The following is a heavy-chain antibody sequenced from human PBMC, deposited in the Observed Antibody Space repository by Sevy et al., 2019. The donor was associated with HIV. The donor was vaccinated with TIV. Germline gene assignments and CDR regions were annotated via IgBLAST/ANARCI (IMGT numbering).Heavy chain of an antibody. Sequence: ASVKVSCKASGYTFTSYGISWVRQAPGQGLEWMGWISAYNGNTNYAQKLQGRVTMTTDTSTSTAYMELRRLRSDDTAVYYCAIVVVPEYYGMDVWGQGTTGTVSS. J-gene: IGHJ6*02. CDR3: AIVVVPEYYGMDV. CDR1: GYTFTSYG. CDR2: ISAYNGNT. V-gene: IGHV1-18*01. D-gene: IGHD2-2*01.